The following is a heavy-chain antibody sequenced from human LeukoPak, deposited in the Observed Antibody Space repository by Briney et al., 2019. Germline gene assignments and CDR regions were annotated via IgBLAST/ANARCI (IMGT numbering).Heavy chain of an antibody. V-gene: IGHV3-7*01. J-gene: IGHJ4*02. CDR2: INREGNGK. D-gene: IGHD6-19*01. CDR3: ARDEVAGYFEC. Sequence: GGAVRLSCAVSGFSFSSYWMSGVRQAPGKGLEGVANINREGNGKYYVDSVKGRFTISRDNAKTSLYLQMHSLRAEDTAVYYCARDEVAGYFECWGQGTLVTVSS. CDR1: GFSFSSYW.